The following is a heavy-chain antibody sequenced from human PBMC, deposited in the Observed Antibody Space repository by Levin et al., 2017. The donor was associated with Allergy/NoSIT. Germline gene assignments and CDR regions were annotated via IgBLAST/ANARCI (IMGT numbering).Heavy chain of an antibody. CDR2: ILYDGSKT. CDR1: GFTFSIYP. D-gene: IGHD5-18*01. V-gene: IGHV3-30-3*01. J-gene: IGHJ4*02. Sequence: PGGSLRLSCAASGFTFSIYPMHWVRQAPGKGLEWVAFILYDGSKTYYADSVKGRFTISRDNSKNTLYLQMNSLRAEDTAVYYCARFSGGKIHLWFELDCWGPGTLVTVSS. CDR3: ARFSGGKIHLWFELDC.